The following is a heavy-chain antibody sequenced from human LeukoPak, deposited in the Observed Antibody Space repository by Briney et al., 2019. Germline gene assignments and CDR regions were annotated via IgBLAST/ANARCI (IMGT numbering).Heavy chain of an antibody. Sequence: SETLSLTCTVSGGSISSYYWSWIRQPSGKGLEWIGYIYYSGSTNYNPSLKSRVTISVDTSKNQFSLKLSSVTAADTAVYYCARDSQSGGYELDYWGQGTLVTVSS. CDR2: IYYSGST. CDR1: GGSISSYY. J-gene: IGHJ4*02. V-gene: IGHV4-59*01. CDR3: ARDSQSGGYELDY. D-gene: IGHD5-12*01.